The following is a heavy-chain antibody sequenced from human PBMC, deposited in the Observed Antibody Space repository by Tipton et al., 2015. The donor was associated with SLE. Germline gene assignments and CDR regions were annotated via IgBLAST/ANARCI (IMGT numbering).Heavy chain of an antibody. D-gene: IGHD2-15*01. CDR1: GGSISSSSYF. CDR3: ARQSGPSGY. CDR2: ISYTGTT. V-gene: IGHV4-39*01. Sequence: TLSLTCSVSGGSISSSSYFWGWIRQPPGKGLEWIGSISYTGTTYYNPSLKSRVIISIDMSENQFSLRLSSVTAADTAMYYCARQSGPSGYWDQGTLVTVSS. J-gene: IGHJ4*02.